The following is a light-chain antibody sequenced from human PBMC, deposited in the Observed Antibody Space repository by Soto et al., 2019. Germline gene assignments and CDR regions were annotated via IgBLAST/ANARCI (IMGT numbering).Light chain of an antibody. V-gene: IGLV1-44*01. J-gene: IGLJ1*01. CDR2: SNN. CDR3: AAWDDSLNGDV. Sequence: QSVLTQTPSASGTSGQRVTISCSGTSSSLGSNTVNWYQQLPGTAPKLLIYSNNQRPSGVPDRFSGSKSGTSASLAISGLQSEDEADYYCAAWDDSLNGDVFGSGTKVTVL. CDR1: SSSLGSNT.